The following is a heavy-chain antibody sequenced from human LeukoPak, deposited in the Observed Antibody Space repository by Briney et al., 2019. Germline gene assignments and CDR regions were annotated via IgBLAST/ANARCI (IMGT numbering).Heavy chain of an antibody. CDR2: INEDGSIT. Sequence: GGSLRLSCAVSGFTFRTYWMHWVRQVPGEGLVWVSRINEDGSITNYADSVKGRFSISRDNAKNTLYLRMNSLRAEDTAVYYCGRDLGGRSGYWGQGTLVTVSS. D-gene: IGHD1-26*01. J-gene: IGHJ4*02. CDR1: GFTFRTYW. V-gene: IGHV3-74*01. CDR3: GRDLGGRSGY.